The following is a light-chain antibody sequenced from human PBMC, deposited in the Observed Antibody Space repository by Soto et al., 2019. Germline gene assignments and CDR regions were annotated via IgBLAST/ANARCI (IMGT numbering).Light chain of an antibody. Sequence: EIVMTQSPATLSVSPGERATLSCRASQSVSSNLAWYQRKPGQAPRLLIYGASTRATGIPARFSGSGSGTEFTLTISSLQSEDFAVYYCQQYNIWPPYTFGQGTELEIK. CDR2: GAS. J-gene: IGKJ2*01. CDR3: QQYNIWPPYT. CDR1: QSVSSN. V-gene: IGKV3-15*01.